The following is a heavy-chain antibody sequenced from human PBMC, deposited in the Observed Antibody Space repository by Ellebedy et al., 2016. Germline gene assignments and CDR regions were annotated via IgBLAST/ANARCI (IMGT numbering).Heavy chain of an antibody. J-gene: IGHJ6*02. CDR2: ISTDGSST. CDR3: ARCRPAYSSGWYVGGHLGGMDV. D-gene: IGHD6-19*01. Sequence: GGSLRLXXAASGIIVSSNYMYWVRQAPGKGLVWVSRISTDGSSTNYADSVKGRFTISRDNSKNTLYLQMNSLRAEDTAVYYCARCRPAYSSGWYVGGHLGGMDVWGQGTTVSVSS. V-gene: IGHV3-74*01. CDR1: GIIVSSNY.